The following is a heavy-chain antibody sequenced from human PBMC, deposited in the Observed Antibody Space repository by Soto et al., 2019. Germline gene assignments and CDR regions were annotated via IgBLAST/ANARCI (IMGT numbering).Heavy chain of an antibody. CDR2: ISTDGSST. CDR3: AKAGAGAGGGSYYRYGLDV. CDR1: GFTFSTYA. V-gene: IGHV3-74*01. D-gene: IGHD3-10*01. Sequence: PGGSLRLSCAASGFTFSTYAMNWVRQAPGKGLVWVSRISTDGSSTYYADSVKGRFTFLRDNAKNTLYLQMNSLRAEDTAVYYCAKAGAGAGGGSYYRYGLDVWGQGTTVTVSS. J-gene: IGHJ6*02.